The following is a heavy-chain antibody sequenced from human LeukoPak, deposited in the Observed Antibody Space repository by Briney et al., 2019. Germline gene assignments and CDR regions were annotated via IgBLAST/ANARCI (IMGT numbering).Heavy chain of an antibody. CDR3: AKTPYGSGIGTFDS. J-gene: IGHJ4*02. CDR2: ISGSGDRT. V-gene: IGHV3-23*01. D-gene: IGHD3-10*01. Sequence: GGTLRLSCAAATLTSNSYVVSWVRQATGEGLEWVSSISGSGDRTYYADSVKGRFTISRANSENTLYLLLNNLRAEDTAVYYCAKTPYGSGIGTFDSWGQGTLVTVSS. CDR1: TLTSNSYV.